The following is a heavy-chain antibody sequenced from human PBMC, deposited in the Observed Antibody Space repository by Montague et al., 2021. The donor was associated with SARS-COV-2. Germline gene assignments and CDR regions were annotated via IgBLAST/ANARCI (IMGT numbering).Heavy chain of an antibody. D-gene: IGHD6-25*01. Sequence: TLSLTCTVSIGSISSGSYYWSWIRQPAGKGLEWIGRTYTSGSTNYNPSLKSRVTISVDTSKNQFSLKLSSVTAADTAVYYCARDEYSSGWNGLHWFDPWGQGTLVTVSS. CDR1: IGSISSGSYY. V-gene: IGHV4-61*02. CDR3: ARDEYSSGWNGLHWFDP. CDR2: TYTSGST. J-gene: IGHJ5*02.